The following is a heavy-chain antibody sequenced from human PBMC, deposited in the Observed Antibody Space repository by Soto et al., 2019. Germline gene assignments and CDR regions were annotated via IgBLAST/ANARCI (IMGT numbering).Heavy chain of an antibody. D-gene: IGHD2-2*01. CDR2: ISDSGST. J-gene: IGHJ4*02. CDR1: GFTFSRYA. Sequence: PGGSLRLSCTASGFTFSRYAMSWVRQAPGKGLEWVSTISDSGSTYYAESVKGRLTISRDNSKHTLYLQMNSLRAEDTAVYYCAKGGLGDCSTTSCLFHFDFWGPGALVTVSS. V-gene: IGHV3-23*01. CDR3: AKGGLGDCSTTSCLFHFDF.